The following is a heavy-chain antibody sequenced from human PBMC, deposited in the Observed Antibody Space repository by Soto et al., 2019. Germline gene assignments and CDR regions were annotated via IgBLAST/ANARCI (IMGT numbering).Heavy chain of an antibody. D-gene: IGHD1-1*01. Sequence: GGSLRLSCAVSGFICSSYDMGWVRQAPGKGLEWVSTILVGGSTHYEDSVKGRFTISRDTSKNTVYLQMNSLTAGDTAFYYCAKATATSGGAFEIYGQGTMVTVSS. CDR3: AKATATSGGAFEI. CDR2: ILVGGST. J-gene: IGHJ3*02. V-gene: IGHV3-23*01. CDR1: GFICSSYD.